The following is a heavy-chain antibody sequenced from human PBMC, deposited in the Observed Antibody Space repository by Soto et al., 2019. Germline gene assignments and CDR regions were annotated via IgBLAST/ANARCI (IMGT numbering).Heavy chain of an antibody. Sequence: EVQLVESGGGLVQPGGSLRLSCAASGFTFSSYWMSWVRQAPGKGLEWVANIKQDGSEKYYVDSVKGRFTISRDNAKNSLYLQMNSLRAEDSAVYYCAREYTIFDVVIIPNYYYYYIDVWGKGTTVTVSS. CDR2: IKQDGSEK. D-gene: IGHD3-3*01. CDR3: AREYTIFDVVIIPNYYYYYIDV. V-gene: IGHV3-7*01. CDR1: GFTFSSYW. J-gene: IGHJ6*03.